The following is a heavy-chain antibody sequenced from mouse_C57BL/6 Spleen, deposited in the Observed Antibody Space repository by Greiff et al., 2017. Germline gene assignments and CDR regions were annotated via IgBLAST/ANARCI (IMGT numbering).Heavy chain of an antibody. CDR1: GYTFTSYW. CDR3: ARRGPRGAMDY. D-gene: IGHD3-3*01. V-gene: IGHV1-69*01. J-gene: IGHJ4*01. Sequence: VQLQQPGAELVMPGASVKLSCKASGYTFTSYWMHWVKQRPGQGLEWIGEIDPSDSYTNYNQKFKGKSTLTVDKSSSTAYMQLSSLTSEDSAVYYGARRGPRGAMDYWGQGTSVTVSS. CDR2: IDPSDSYT.